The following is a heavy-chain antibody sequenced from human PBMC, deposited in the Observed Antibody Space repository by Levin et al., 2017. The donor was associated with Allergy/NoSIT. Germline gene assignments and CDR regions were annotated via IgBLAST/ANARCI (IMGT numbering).Heavy chain of an antibody. CDR3: AKDLRARVDDWFDP. V-gene: IGHV3-23*01. J-gene: IGHJ5*02. Sequence: LSLTCAASGFTFSSYAMSWVRQAPGKGLEWVSAISGSGGSTYYADSVKGRFTISRDNSKNTLYLQMNSLRAEDTAVYYCAKDLRARVDDWFDPWGQGTLVTVSS. CDR2: ISGSGGST. D-gene: IGHD2-2*01. CDR1: GFTFSSYA.